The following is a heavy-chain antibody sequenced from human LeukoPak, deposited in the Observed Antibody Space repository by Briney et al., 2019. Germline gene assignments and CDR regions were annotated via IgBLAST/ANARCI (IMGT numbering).Heavy chain of an antibody. Sequence: VGSLRLSCAASGFTFSSYGIHWVRQAPGKGLEWVAVILHDGRNKYYADSVKGRFTISRDNSKNTVLLQMNSLRAEDTAIYYCARDWGSDEAIDYWGQGTLVTVSS. CDR2: ILHDGRNK. J-gene: IGHJ4*02. CDR1: GFTFSSYG. CDR3: ARDWGSDEAIDY. V-gene: IGHV3-33*01. D-gene: IGHD2-21*02.